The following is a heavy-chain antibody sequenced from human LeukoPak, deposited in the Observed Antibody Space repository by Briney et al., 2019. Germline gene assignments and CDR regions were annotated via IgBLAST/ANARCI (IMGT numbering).Heavy chain of an antibody. Sequence: SETLSLTCTVSGGSIRRYYWSWIRHPPGKGLEWIGYIYYSGSTKYNPSLKSRATISVDTSKNQFSLKLNSVTAADTAVYYCASGSYYFDYWGQGTLVTVSS. CDR1: GGSIRRYY. D-gene: IGHD1-26*01. CDR2: IYYSGST. J-gene: IGHJ4*02. CDR3: ASGSYYFDY. V-gene: IGHV4-59*08.